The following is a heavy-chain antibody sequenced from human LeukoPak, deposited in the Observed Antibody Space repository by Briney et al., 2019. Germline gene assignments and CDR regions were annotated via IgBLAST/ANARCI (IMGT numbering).Heavy chain of an antibody. CDR1: GGSINSGNYY. CDR3: VRAEKRGAKLGYFDQ. Sequence: SGPTLVNPSQTLSLTCTVSGGSINSGNYYWSWIRQPAGKALEWIGRTYTSGGTSYNPSLRSRVTISIDTSKNQFSLKLTSVTAADTAMYYCVRAEKRGAKLGYFDQWGQGTLVSVSS. V-gene: IGHV4-61*02. D-gene: IGHD7-27*01. CDR2: TYTSGGT. J-gene: IGHJ4*02.